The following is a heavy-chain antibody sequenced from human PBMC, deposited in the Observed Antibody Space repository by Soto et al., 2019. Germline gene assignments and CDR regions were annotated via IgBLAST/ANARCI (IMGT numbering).Heavy chain of an antibody. D-gene: IGHD3-16*01. CDR3: ERNWGTSTFDY. CDR2: MNPNSGNT. CDR1: GYTFTGYD. J-gene: IGHJ4*02. V-gene: IGHV1-8*01. Sequence: QVQLVQSGAEVKKPGASLKVSCKASGYTFTGYDINCVRQATGQGLEWMGWMNPNSGNTGYAQKFQGRVTMTRNISITTAYMELSSLRSEDTAVYYCERNWGTSTFDYWGQGNLVTVSS.